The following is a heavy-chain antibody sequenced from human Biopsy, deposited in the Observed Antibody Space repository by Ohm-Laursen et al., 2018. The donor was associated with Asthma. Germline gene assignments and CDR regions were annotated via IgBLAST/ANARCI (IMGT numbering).Heavy chain of an antibody. D-gene: IGHD6-13*01. V-gene: IGHV3-9*01. Sequence: SLRLSCAASGFTFDDYAMHWVRQAPGKGLEWVSGVSWNSGSIDYADSVKGRFTISRDNAKNSLYLQMNSLRGADTALYYCVKDIRLQLWGFDSWGQGTRVTVSS. CDR3: VKDIRLQLWGFDS. CDR1: GFTFDDYA. J-gene: IGHJ4*02. CDR2: VSWNSGSI.